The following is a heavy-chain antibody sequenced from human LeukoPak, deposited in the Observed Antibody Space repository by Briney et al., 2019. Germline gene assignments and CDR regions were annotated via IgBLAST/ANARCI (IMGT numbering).Heavy chain of an antibody. CDR3: ARDYDYGDYVGGDAFDI. CDR2: INWNGGST. V-gene: IGHV3-20*01. D-gene: IGHD4-17*01. Sequence: GGSLRLSCAASGFTFDDYGMSWVRQAPGKGLEWVSGINWNGGSTGYADSVKGRFTISRDNAKNSLYLQMNSLRAEDTALYHCARDYDYGDYVGGDAFDIWGQGTMVTVSS. J-gene: IGHJ3*02. CDR1: GFTFDDYG.